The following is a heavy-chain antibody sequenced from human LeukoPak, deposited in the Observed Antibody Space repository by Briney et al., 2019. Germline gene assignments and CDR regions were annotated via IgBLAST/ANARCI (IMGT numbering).Heavy chain of an antibody. CDR3: ARRLDYFDS. CDR2: IISSGSTI. J-gene: IGHJ4*02. V-gene: IGHV3-48*02. CDR1: GFTFSTYT. Sequence: PGGSLRLSCAASGFTFSTYTMNWVRQAPGQGLEWISSIISSGSTIYYADSVKGRFTISRDNAKNSLYLQMNSLRDEDTAVYYCARRLDYFDSWGQGILVTVSS. D-gene: IGHD6-19*01.